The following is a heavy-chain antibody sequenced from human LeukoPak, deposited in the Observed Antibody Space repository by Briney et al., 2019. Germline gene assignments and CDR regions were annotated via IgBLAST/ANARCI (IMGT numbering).Heavy chain of an antibody. D-gene: IGHD3-9*01. V-gene: IGHV3-15*01. CDR1: GLTFSNAW. Sequence: GGSLRLSCAASGLTFSNAWMNWVRQAPGKGLEWVGRIKSETDDGTIDYAAPVKGRFSISRDDSENTLYLQMNSLKTEDSAVYYCTTSDMYYDILTGYYADNGFDIWGQGTMVTVSS. J-gene: IGHJ3*02. CDR2: IKSETDDGTI. CDR3: TTSDMYYDILTGYYADNGFDI.